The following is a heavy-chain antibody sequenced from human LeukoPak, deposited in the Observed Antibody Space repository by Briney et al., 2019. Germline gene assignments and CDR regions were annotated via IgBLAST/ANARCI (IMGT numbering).Heavy chain of an antibody. Sequence: GGSLRLSCAASGFTFSSYAMHWIRQGPGKGLEWVAVISYDGSNKYYADSVKGRFTISRDNSKNTLYLQMNSLRAEDTAVYYCARGNWFDPWGQGTLVTVSS. CDR3: ARGNWFDP. CDR1: GFTFSSYA. J-gene: IGHJ5*02. CDR2: ISYDGSNK. V-gene: IGHV3-30-3*01.